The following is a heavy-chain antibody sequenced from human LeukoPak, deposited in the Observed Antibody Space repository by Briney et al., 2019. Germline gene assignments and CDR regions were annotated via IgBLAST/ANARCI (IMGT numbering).Heavy chain of an antibody. CDR3: AREYGGLDY. CDR2: IYPSGGT. V-gene: IGHV4-4*07. Sequence: KPSETLSLTCIVSGGSISGCYWSWIRQPAGKGLEWIGRIYPSGGTNYNPSPKSRVTMSTDTSKNQCTLKLRAVNAADRALYSCAREYGGLDYWGQGTLVTVSS. CDR1: GGSISGCY. J-gene: IGHJ4*02. D-gene: IGHD4-23*01.